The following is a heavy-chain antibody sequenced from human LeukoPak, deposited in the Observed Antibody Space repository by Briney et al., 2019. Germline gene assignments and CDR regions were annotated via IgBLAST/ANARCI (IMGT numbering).Heavy chain of an antibody. V-gene: IGHV2-5*02. CDR1: GFSLSTSGAG. CDR2: IYWDGDR. CDR3: AHSYDTAMGHYFDY. Sequence: SGPTLAKPTQTLTLTCTFSGFSLSTSGAGVGWIRQPPGKALEWLAVIYWDGDRRYSPSLESRLTITKDTSKNQVVLTMTNMDPVDTAAYFCAHSYDTAMGHYFDYWGQGTLVTVSS. J-gene: IGHJ4*02. D-gene: IGHD5-18*01.